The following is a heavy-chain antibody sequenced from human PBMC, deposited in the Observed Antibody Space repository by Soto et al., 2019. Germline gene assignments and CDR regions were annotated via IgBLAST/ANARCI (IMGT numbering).Heavy chain of an antibody. CDR1: GYNFSSYD. V-gene: IGHV1-8*01. D-gene: IGHD6-19*01. Sequence: QVQLVQSGAEVKKPGASVKVSCKASGYNFSSYDINWVRQATGQGLEWMGWLNPNSGDTGYAQKFQGRVTLTRNTSINTSYIELSSLTSDDTAVYYCATSGGGWYLYWGQGTLVTVAA. CDR3: ATSGGGWYLY. J-gene: IGHJ4*02. CDR2: LNPNSGDT.